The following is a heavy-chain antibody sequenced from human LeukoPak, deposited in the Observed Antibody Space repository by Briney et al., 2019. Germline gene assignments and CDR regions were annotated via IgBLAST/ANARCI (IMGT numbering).Heavy chain of an antibody. J-gene: IGHJ4*02. D-gene: IGHD6-19*01. CDR3: ARQNSVAGTLDY. CDR1: GGSISSHY. V-gene: IGHV4-59*08. CDR2: IYYSGST. Sequence: TSETLSLTCTVSGGSISSHYWSWIRQPPGKGLEWIGYIYYSGSTNYNPSLRSRVTMSVDASRNQFSLKLSSVTAADTAVYYCARQNSVAGTLDYWGQGTLVTVSS.